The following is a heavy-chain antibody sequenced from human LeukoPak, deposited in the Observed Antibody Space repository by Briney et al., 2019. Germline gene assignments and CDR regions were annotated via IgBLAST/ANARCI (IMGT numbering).Heavy chain of an antibody. D-gene: IGHD4-23*01. CDR3: TRDIYYGGNSDY. Sequence: GGSPRLSCAASGITFSSYSMNWVRQAPGKGLEWVSYISSSSSTIYYADSVKGRFTISRDNAKNSLYLQMNSLRDEDTAVYYCTRDIYYGGNSDYWGQGTLVTVSS. CDR2: ISSSSSTI. V-gene: IGHV3-48*02. CDR1: GITFSSYS. J-gene: IGHJ4*02.